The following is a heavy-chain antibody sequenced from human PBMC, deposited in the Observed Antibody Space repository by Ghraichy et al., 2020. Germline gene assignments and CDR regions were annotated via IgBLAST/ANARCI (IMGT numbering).Heavy chain of an antibody. CDR3: ARGLSGYSYVVDS. CDR1: GFTVSSNY. J-gene: IGHJ5*01. Sequence: GGSLRLSCAASGFTVSSNYMSWVRQAPGKGLEWISTIYGGGGAYYADSVKGRFTISGDYSKNTLHLQMTSLRAEDTAVYYCARGLSGYSYVVDSWGQGTLVTVSS. D-gene: IGHD5-18*01. V-gene: IGHV3-66*01. CDR2: IYGGGGA.